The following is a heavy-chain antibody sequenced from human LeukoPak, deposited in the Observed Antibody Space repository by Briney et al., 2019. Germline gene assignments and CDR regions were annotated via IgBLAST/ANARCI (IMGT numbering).Heavy chain of an antibody. CDR1: GFTFNSYA. V-gene: IGHV3-49*04. Sequence: GGSLRLSCAASGFTFNSYAMSWVRKAPGKGLEWVGFIRGKPYGGTTEYAASVKGRFTISRDDSANIAYLQMNSLKTEDTAVYYCTRDGGRWGSYGKDWGQGTLVTVSS. CDR2: IRGKPYGGTT. CDR3: TRDGGRWGSYGKD. D-gene: IGHD3-16*01. J-gene: IGHJ4*02.